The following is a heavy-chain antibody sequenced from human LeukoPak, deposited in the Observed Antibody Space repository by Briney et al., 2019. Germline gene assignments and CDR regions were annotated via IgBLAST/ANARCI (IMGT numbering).Heavy chain of an antibody. CDR3: ARVGRGVAGYGY. CDR1: GFTVDSNY. D-gene: IGHD6-19*01. Sequence: GGSLRLSCAASGFTVDSNYLSWVRQAPGKGLEWVSTIYTGGNTYYAASVKGRFTISRDFSKNTVFLHMNSLRAEDTAVYYCARVGRGVAGYGYWGQGTLVTVSS. V-gene: IGHV3-53*01. J-gene: IGHJ4*02. CDR2: IYTGGNT.